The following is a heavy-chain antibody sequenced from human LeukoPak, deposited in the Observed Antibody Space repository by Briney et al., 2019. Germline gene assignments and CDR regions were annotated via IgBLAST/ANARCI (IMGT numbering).Heavy chain of an antibody. J-gene: IGHJ4*02. CDR2: ISSSSSYI. D-gene: IGHD6-19*01. CDR3: ARDRGGWYYFDY. CDR1: GFTFNSYS. V-gene: IGHV3-21*01. Sequence: PGGSLRLSCAASGFTFNSYSMNWVRQPPGKGLEWVSSISSSSSYIYYADSAKGRFTISRDNAKNSLYLQMNSLRAEDTAVYYCARDRGGWYYFDYWGQGTLVTVSS.